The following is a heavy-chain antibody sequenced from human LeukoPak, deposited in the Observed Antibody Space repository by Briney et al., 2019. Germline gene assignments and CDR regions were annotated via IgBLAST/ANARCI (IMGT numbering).Heavy chain of an antibody. D-gene: IGHD3-10*01. CDR1: GFTFSIYA. CDR3: ARDRGAMVRGVITHFDY. CDR2: ISSNGGST. J-gene: IGHJ4*02. Sequence: GGSLRLSCAASGFTFSIYAMHWVRQAPGKGLEYVSAISSNGGSTYYANSVKGRFTISRDNSKNTLYLQMGSLRAEDMAVYYCARDRGAMVRGVITHFDYWGQGTLVTVSS. V-gene: IGHV3-64*01.